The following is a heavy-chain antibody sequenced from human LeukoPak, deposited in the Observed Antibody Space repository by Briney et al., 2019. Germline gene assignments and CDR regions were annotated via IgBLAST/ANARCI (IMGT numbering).Heavy chain of an antibody. Sequence: GGSLRLSCAASGFTFNGYALSWVRQAPGKGLEWLSVISGNSGTTYYADSVKGRFTTSRDNSKKTLYLQISSLGAEDTAVYYCAKDRDSSGRYRFDYWGQGTLVTVSS. CDR1: GFTFNGYA. CDR3: AKDRDSSGRYRFDY. J-gene: IGHJ4*02. CDR2: ISGNSGTT. D-gene: IGHD3-22*01. V-gene: IGHV3-23*01.